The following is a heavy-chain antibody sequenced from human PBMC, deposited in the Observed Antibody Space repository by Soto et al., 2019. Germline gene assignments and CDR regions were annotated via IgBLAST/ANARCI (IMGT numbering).Heavy chain of an antibody. V-gene: IGHV4-59*01. J-gene: IGHJ4*02. Sequence: SETLSLTCTVSGGSISSSYWSWVRQTPGKTLEWIGYIYYNRKTDYNPSLKSRVTISVDTSKSQVSLKLTSVSAAGTAVYYCARESDWSGYFVFWGQGSPVTVSS. CDR2: IYYNRKT. CDR1: GGSISSSY. CDR3: ARESDWSGYFVF. D-gene: IGHD3-3*01.